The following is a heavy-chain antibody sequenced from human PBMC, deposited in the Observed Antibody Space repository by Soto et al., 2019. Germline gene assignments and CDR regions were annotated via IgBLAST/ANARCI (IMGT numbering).Heavy chain of an antibody. Sequence: ASVKVSCKASGYTFTSYGISWVRQAPGQGLEWMGWISAYNGNTNYAQKLQGRVTMTTDTSTSTAYMELRSLRSDDTAVYYCARFRRSRLLWFGESDWGQGTLVTVSS. CDR2: ISAYNGNT. J-gene: IGHJ4*02. D-gene: IGHD3-10*01. CDR1: GYTFTSYG. CDR3: ARFRRSRLLWFGESD. V-gene: IGHV1-18*01.